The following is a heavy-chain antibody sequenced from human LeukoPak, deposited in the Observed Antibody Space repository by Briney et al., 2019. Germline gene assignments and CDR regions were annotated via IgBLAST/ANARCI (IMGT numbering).Heavy chain of an antibody. Sequence: SETLSLTCTVSGGSISSYYWSWIRQPPGKGLGWIGYIYYSGSTNYNPSLKSRVTISVDTSKNQFSLKLSSVTAADTAVYYCARGPTISFMDVWGKGTTVTVSS. CDR2: IYYSGST. D-gene: IGHD3-3*01. J-gene: IGHJ6*03. CDR3: ARGPTISFMDV. V-gene: IGHV4-59*01. CDR1: GGSISSYY.